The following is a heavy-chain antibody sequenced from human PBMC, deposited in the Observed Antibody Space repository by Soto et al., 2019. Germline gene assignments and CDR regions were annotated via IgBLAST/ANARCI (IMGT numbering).Heavy chain of an antibody. Sequence: SSVKVSCKASGGTFSSYTIIWVRQAPGQGLEWMGRIIPILGIANYAQKFQGRVTITADKSTSTAYMELSSLRSEDTAVYYCARERATVTGADYWGQGTLVTVSS. J-gene: IGHJ4*02. D-gene: IGHD4-17*01. CDR3: ARERATVTGADY. V-gene: IGHV1-69*04. CDR1: GGTFSSYT. CDR2: IIPILGIA.